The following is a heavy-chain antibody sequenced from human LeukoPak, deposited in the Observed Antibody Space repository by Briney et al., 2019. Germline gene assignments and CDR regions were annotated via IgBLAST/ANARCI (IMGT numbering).Heavy chain of an antibody. V-gene: IGHV4-61*02. D-gene: IGHD6-13*01. CDR3: ARVHHPGAAGPWGLDS. Sequence: SETLSLTCIVSGASITSGTYYWTWIRQPAGKGLEWIGRIYAGGSTNYNPSLKSRLTMSIDTSKNQFSLKLSSVTAADTAIYYCARVHHPGAAGPWGLDSWGQGVLVTVSS. J-gene: IGHJ4*02. CDR1: GASITSGTYY. CDR2: IYAGGST.